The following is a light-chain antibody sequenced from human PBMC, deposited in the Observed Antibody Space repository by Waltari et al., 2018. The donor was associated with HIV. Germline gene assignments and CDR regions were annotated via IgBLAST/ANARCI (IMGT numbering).Light chain of an antibody. CDR3: QQSYSTPL. CDR2: AAS. J-gene: IGKJ4*01. Sequence: MGMTQSPSSLSASVGDRVTITCRASQSISSYLNWYQQKPGKAPKLLIYAASSLQSGVPSRFSGSGSGTDFTLTISSLQPEDFATYYCQQSYSTPLFGGGTKVEIK. CDR1: QSISSY. V-gene: IGKV1-39*01.